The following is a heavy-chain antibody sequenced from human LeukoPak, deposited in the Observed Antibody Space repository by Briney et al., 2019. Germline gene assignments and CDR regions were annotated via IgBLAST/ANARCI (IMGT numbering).Heavy chain of an antibody. J-gene: IGHJ2*01. V-gene: IGHV4-31*03. D-gene: IGHD3-22*01. Sequence: SETPSLTCTVSGGSISSGGYYWSWIRQHPGKGPEWIGYIYYSGSTYYNPSLKSRVTISVDTSKNQFFLKLSSVTAADTAVYYCARAPDNYYDSSGYLMWYFDLWGRGTLVTVSS. CDR2: IYYSGST. CDR3: ARAPDNYYDSSGYLMWYFDL. CDR1: GGSISSGGYY.